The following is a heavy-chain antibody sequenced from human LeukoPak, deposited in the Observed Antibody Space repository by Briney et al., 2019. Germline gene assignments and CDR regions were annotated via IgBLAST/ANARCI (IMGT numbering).Heavy chain of an antibody. CDR1: GGTFSSYA. CDR3: ASVTLSAYDGDY. Sequence: SVKVSCKSSGGTFSSYAISWVRQAPGQGLEWIGRIIPILGIANYAQKFQGRVTITADKSTSTAYMELSSLRSEDTAVYYCASVTLSAYDGDYRGQGTLVTVSS. CDR2: IIPILGIA. J-gene: IGHJ4*02. V-gene: IGHV1-69*04. D-gene: IGHD5-12*01.